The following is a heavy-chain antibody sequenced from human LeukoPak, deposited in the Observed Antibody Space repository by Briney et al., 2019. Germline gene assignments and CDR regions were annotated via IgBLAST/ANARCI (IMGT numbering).Heavy chain of an antibody. D-gene: IGHD6-13*01. J-gene: IGHJ6*02. CDR2: IKQDGSEE. CDR3: ARDPYSSSWSYGMDV. V-gene: IGHV3-7*05. CDR1: GLTFSSYW. Sequence: PGGSLRLSCTASGLTFSSYWMSWVRQTPEKGLEWVANIKQDGSEEVYVDSVKGRFTISRENAKNSLYLQMSGLRAEDTAVYYCARDPYSSSWSYGMDVWGQGTTVTVSS.